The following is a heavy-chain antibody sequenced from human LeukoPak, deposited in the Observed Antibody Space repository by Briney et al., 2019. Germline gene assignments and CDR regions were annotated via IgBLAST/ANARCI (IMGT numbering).Heavy chain of an antibody. CDR3: ARGLTGYRQAFGY. V-gene: IGHV1-2*02. J-gene: IGHJ4*02. D-gene: IGHD3-9*01. CDR1: GYTFTGYH. CDR2: INPNSGGT. Sequence: ASVKVSCKASGYTFTGYHMHWVRQAPGQGLEWMGWINPNSGGTDYAQRFQGRVTMTRDTSISTAYMDLSRLRSDDTAVYYCARGLTGYRQAFGYWGQGTLVTVSS.